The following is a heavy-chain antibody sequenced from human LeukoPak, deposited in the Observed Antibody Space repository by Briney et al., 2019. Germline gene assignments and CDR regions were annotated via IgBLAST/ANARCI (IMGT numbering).Heavy chain of an antibody. Sequence: RVSVKVSCKASGYTFTSFGVSWVRQAPGQGLQWMGWISGYNGNTNFAQKFQGRVTMTTDTSTSTAYMELRSLRSDDTAVYYCARDSPYSSSSLGFDFWGQGTLVTVSS. CDR2: ISGYNGNT. CDR3: ARDSPYSSSSLGFDF. J-gene: IGHJ4*02. V-gene: IGHV1-18*01. CDR1: GYTFTSFG. D-gene: IGHD6-13*01.